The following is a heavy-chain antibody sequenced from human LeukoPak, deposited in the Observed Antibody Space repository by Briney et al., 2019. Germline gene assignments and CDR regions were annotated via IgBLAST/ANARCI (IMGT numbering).Heavy chain of an antibody. D-gene: IGHD1-26*01. CDR3: ARGQGGNYYLNYFDY. Sequence: PSETLSLTCTVSGGSFSTYYWSWIREPPGKGLEWIGHFYYSGSTNYKPSLKSRVTISVDTSRNQFSLKLTSVTAADTAVYYCARGQGGNYYLNYFDYWGQGALVTVSS. CDR2: FYYSGST. CDR1: GGSFSTYY. V-gene: IGHV4-59*01. J-gene: IGHJ4*02.